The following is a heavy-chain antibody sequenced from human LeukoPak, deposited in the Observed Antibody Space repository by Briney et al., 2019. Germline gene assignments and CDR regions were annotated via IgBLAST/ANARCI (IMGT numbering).Heavy chain of an antibody. D-gene: IGHD2-2*01. CDR1: GFTFSSYA. CDR2: ISGSGGST. V-gene: IGHV3-23*01. Sequence: GGSLGLSCAASGFTFSSYAMSWVRQAPGKGLEWVSAISGSGGSTYYADSVKGRFTISRDNSKNTLYLQMNSLRAEDTAVYYCAKDVDIVVVPADFYFDYWGQGTLVTVSS. CDR3: AKDVDIVVVPADFYFDY. J-gene: IGHJ4*02.